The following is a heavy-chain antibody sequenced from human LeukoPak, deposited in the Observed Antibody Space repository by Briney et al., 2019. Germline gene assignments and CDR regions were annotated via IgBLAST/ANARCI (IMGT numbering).Heavy chain of an antibody. CDR2: INPNSGGT. CDR1: GYTFTSYY. V-gene: IGHV1-2*02. D-gene: IGHD6-13*01. CDR3: ATEGSSWYLSYDY. J-gene: IGHJ4*02. Sequence: ASVKVSCKASGYTFTSYYMHWVRQAPGQGLKWMGWINPNSGGTNYAQKFQGRVTMTRDTSISTAHMELSRLRSDDTAVYYCATEGSSWYLSYDYWGQGTLVTVSS.